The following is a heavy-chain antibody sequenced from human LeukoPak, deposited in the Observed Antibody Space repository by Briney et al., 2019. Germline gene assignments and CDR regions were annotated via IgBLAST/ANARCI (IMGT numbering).Heavy chain of an antibody. J-gene: IGHJ5*02. CDR3: ARLGYCSSTSCYEFDP. D-gene: IGHD2-2*03. Sequence: SGTLSLTCTVSGGSISTDTYYWAWIRQGPGRGVEWIVSMYYSGDTCNNPSGKSRVTIGVYTSNNHFSLKLSSVTTADTAMYSCARLGYCSSTSCYEFDPWGQGTLVTVSS. CDR1: GGSISTDTYY. V-gene: IGHV4-39*02. CDR2: MYYSGDT.